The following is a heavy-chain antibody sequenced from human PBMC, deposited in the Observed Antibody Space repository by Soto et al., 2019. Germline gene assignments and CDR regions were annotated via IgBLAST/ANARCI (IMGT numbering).Heavy chain of an antibody. CDR2: ISNSSSYI. CDR3: ARSKAAAGIDAFDI. CDR1: GFTFSSYS. Sequence: GGSLRLSCAASGFTFSSYSMNWVRQAPGKGLEWVSSISNSSSYIYYADSVKGRFTISRDNAKNSLHLQMNSLRAYDTAVYYCARSKAAAGIDAFDIWGQGTMVTVSS. D-gene: IGHD6-13*01. J-gene: IGHJ3*02. V-gene: IGHV3-21*01.